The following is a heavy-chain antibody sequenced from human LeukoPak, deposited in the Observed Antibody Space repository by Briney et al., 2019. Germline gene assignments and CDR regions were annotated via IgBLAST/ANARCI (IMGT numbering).Heavy chain of an antibody. D-gene: IGHD4-23*01. CDR1: GFTFSSYW. CDR3: ARVPGVTRYFDS. J-gene: IGHJ4*02. CDR2: IKQDGSEE. Sequence: GGSLRLSCAASGFTFSSYWMSWVRQAPGKGLEWVANIKQDGSEEFYADSVKGRFTISRDNAKNSLYLQVNSLRAEDTAVYYCARVPGVTRYFDSWGQGILVTVSS. V-gene: IGHV3-7*01.